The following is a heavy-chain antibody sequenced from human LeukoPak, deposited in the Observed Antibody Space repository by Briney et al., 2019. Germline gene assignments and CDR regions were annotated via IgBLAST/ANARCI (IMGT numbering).Heavy chain of an antibody. CDR2: ISFDGSNK. V-gene: IGHV3-30*03. CDR3: ARGALDAATPFDS. D-gene: IGHD2-15*01. J-gene: IGHJ5*01. Sequence: GGSLRLSCAASKVTFSSYEMNWVRQAPGKGLEWVAVISFDGSNKYYADSVKGRFTISRDNSKNTLYLQMDSLRAEDTAVYYCARGALDAATPFDSWGQGTLVTVSS. CDR1: KVTFSSYE.